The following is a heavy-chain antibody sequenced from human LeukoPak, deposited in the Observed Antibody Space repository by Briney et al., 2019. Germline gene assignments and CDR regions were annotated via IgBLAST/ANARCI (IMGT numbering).Heavy chain of an antibody. CDR1: GFTFSSYE. V-gene: IGHV3-23*01. Sequence: GGSLRLSCAASGFTFSSYEMNWVRQAPGKGLEWVSAISGSGGSTYYADSVKGRFTISRDNSKNTLYLQMNSLRAEDTAVYYCAKDLQLWSTFDYWGQGTLVTVSS. CDR2: ISGSGGST. CDR3: AKDLQLWSTFDY. J-gene: IGHJ4*02. D-gene: IGHD5-18*01.